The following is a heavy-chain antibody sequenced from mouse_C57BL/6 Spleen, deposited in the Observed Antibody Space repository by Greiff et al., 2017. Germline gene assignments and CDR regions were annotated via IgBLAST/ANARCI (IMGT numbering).Heavy chain of an antibody. CDR1: GYAFTNYL. CDR2: INPGSGGT. Sequence: VQLQQSGAELVRPGTSVKVSCKASGYAFTNYLIEWVKQRPGQGLEWIGVINPGSGGTNYNEKFKGKETLTADKSSSTAYMQLSSLTSEDSAVYFCAKVPSGAYWGQGTLVTVSA. V-gene: IGHV1-54*01. D-gene: IGHD3-2*02. CDR3: AKVPSGAY. J-gene: IGHJ3*01.